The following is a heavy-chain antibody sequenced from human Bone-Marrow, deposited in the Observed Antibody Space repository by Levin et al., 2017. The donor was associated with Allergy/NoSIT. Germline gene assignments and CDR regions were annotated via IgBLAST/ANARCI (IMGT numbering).Heavy chain of an antibody. CDR1: GGSISGYY. D-gene: IGHD2-2*01. Sequence: ASETLSLTCTVSGGSISGYYWSWIRQPPGEGLEWVGYIHYSGSTSYKPSLKSRVAISVDTSRNQFFLKLSSVTAADAAVYYCARWFCGSTSCYALDYWGQGTLVTVSS. CDR2: IHYSGST. V-gene: IGHV4-59*01. J-gene: IGHJ4*02. CDR3: ARWFCGSTSCYALDY.